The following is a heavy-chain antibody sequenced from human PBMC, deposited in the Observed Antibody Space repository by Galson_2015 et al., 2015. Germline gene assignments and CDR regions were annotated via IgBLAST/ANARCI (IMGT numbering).Heavy chain of an antibody. J-gene: IGHJ5*02. D-gene: IGHD1-7*01. CDR3: ARNKYNWNYYYPEHNWFDP. CDR1: GYSFTSYW. CDR2: IDPSDSYT. V-gene: IGHV5-10-1*01. Sequence: QSGAEVKKPGESLRISCKGSGYSFTSYWISWVRQMPGKGLEWMGRIDPSDSYTNYSPSFQGHVTISADKSISTAYLQWSSLKASDTAMYYCARNKYNWNYYYPEHNWFDPWGQGTLVTVSS.